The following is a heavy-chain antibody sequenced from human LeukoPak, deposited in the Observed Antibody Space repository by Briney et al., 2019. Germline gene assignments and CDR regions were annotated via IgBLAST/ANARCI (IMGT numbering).Heavy chain of an antibody. CDR2: IYYTGST. D-gene: IGHD6-6*01. V-gene: IGHV4-59*08. J-gene: IGHJ4*02. CDR1: GGSFSGYY. Sequence: PSETPSLTCAVYGGSFSGYYWSWIRQPPGKGLEWIGYIYYTGSTNYNPSLKSRVTMFVDMSKNQFSLRLSSVTAADTAVYYCARHRAYSSSSPFDYWGQGTLVTVSS. CDR3: ARHRAYSSSSPFDY.